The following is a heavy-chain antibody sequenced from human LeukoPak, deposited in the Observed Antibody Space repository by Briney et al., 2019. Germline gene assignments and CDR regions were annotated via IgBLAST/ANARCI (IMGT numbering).Heavy chain of an antibody. CDR3: AKDHTIRSFES. CDR2: INPNSGGT. J-gene: IGHJ4*02. CDR1: GYTFIGYY. Sequence: ASVKVSCKASGYTFIGYYMHWVRQAPGQGLEWMGWINPNSGGTNYAQKFQGRVTMTRDRSISTAYMGLSRLRSDDTAVYYCAKDHTIRSFESWGQGTLVTVSS. V-gene: IGHV1-2*02. D-gene: IGHD2-15*01.